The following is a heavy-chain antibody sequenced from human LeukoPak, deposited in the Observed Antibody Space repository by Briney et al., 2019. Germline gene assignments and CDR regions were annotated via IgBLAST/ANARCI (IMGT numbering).Heavy chain of an antibody. CDR2: IIPIFGTA. CDR3: ARTLGYCSGGSCYWDY. D-gene: IGHD2-15*01. J-gene: IGHJ4*02. Sequence: ASVKVSCKASGGTFSSYAISWVRQAPGQGLEWMGGIIPIFGTANYAQKFQGRVTITADESTSTAYMELSSLRSEDTAVYHCARTLGYCSGGSCYWDYWGQGTLVTVSS. CDR1: GGTFSSYA. V-gene: IGHV1-69*01.